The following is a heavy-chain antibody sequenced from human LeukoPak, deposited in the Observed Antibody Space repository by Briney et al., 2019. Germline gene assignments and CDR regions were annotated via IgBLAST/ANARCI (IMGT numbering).Heavy chain of an antibody. V-gene: IGHV3-48*03. D-gene: IGHD3-22*01. CDR2: ISSSGSTI. Sequence: PGGPLRLSCAASGFTFSSYEMNWVRQAPGKGLEWVSYISSSGSTIYYADSVKGRFTISRDNAKNSLYLQMNSLRAEDTAVYYCAREGYDSSGYYYWGQGILVTVSS. CDR1: GFTFSSYE. J-gene: IGHJ4*02. CDR3: AREGYDSSGYYY.